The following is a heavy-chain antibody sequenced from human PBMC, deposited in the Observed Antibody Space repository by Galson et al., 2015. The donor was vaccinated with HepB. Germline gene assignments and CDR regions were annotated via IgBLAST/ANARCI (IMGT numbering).Heavy chain of an antibody. CDR3: GRDTRSLGALDV. CDR1: GFTVSNNY. D-gene: IGHD3-16*01. V-gene: IGHV3-53*01. Sequence: SLRLSCAASGFTVSNNYMTWVRQAPGKGLEWVSVIYSGGSTYYADSVKGRFTISRDNSKNTLYLQMSSLRAEDTAVYYCGRDTRSLGALDVWGQGTMVNVSS. CDR2: IYSGGST. J-gene: IGHJ3*01.